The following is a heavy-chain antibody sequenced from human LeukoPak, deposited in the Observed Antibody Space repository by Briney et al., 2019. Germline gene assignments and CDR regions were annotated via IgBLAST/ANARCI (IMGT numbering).Heavy chain of an antibody. CDR1: GFTFSSYL. CDR2: IKQDGSEK. CDR3: ASKRDYGDHFDY. V-gene: IGHV3-7*01. Sequence: GGSLRLSCAASGFTFSSYLMSWVRQAPGKGLEWVANIKQDGSEKYYVDSVKGRFTISRDNAKNSLYLQMNSLRAEDTAVYYCASKRDYGDHFDYWGQGTLVTVSS. J-gene: IGHJ4*02. D-gene: IGHD4-17*01.